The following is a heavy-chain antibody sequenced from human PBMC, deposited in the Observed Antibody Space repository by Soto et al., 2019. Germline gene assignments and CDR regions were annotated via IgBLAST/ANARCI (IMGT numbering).Heavy chain of an antibody. V-gene: IGHV1-69*13. D-gene: IGHD6-6*01. J-gene: IGHJ6*02. CDR2: IIPIFGTA. CDR3: ARSLAARPGYYYYYGTDV. CDR1: GGTFSSYA. Sequence: SVKVSCKASGGTFSSYAISWVRQAPGQGLEWMGGIIPIFGTANYAQKFQGRVTITADESTSTAYMELSSLRSEDTAVYYCARSLAARPGYYYYYGTDVWGQGTTVTVSS.